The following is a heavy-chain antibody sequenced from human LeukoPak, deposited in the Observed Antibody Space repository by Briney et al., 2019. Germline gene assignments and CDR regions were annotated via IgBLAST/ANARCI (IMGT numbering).Heavy chain of an antibody. V-gene: IGHV3-23*01. Sequence: GESLRLSCAASGFSFSTYAMNWVRQAPGKRLEWVSSITATGRDTYYALSVRGRFTISRDNSKNTLYLQMNSLRAEDTAVYYCAKDTGSGYDYFSYYFDYWGQGTLVTVSS. CDR1: GFSFSTYA. CDR2: ITATGRDT. D-gene: IGHD5-12*01. CDR3: AKDTGSGYDYFSYYFDY. J-gene: IGHJ4*02.